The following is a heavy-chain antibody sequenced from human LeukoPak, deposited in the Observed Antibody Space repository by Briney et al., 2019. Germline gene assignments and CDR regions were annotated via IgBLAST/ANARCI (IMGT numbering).Heavy chain of an antibody. CDR1: GFTFSSYA. CDR3: AREQQLAYCFDY. CDR2: ISYDGSNK. Sequence: GGSLRLSCAASGFTFSSYAMHWVRQAPGKGLEWVAVISYDGSNKYYADSVKGRFTISRDNSKNTLYLQMNSLRAEDTAVYYCAREQQLAYCFDYWGQGTLVTVSS. V-gene: IGHV3-30-3*01. D-gene: IGHD6-13*01. J-gene: IGHJ4*02.